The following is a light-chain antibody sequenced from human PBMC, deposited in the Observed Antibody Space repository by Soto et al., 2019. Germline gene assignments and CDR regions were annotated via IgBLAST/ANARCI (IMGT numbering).Light chain of an antibody. J-gene: IGKJ4*01. CDR1: QSVSSN. CDR3: QQYNYWPPLT. Sequence: ERVMTQSPATLSVSPGERATLSCRASQSVSSNLAWYQKKPGQAPRLLIYDASTRATGVPARFSGSGSGTEFTLTISSLQSEDFAVYYCQQYNYWPPLTFGGGTKVEIK. V-gene: IGKV3-15*01. CDR2: DAS.